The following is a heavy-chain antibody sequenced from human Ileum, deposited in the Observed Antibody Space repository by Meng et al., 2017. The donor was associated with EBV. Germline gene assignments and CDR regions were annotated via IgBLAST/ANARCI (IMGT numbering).Heavy chain of an antibody. CDR3: ARDLPGGTKGTWLDL. CDR1: GYIFNNYG. D-gene: IGHD1-14*01. Sequence: VHLAQSGAEVKKPGASVKVSCKASGYIFNNYGVSWVRQAPGQGPEWMGWISAYNGNTNYAQNFQGRFTMTTDTSTSTAYMELRSLRSDDTAVYYCARDLPGGTKGTWLDLWGQGTLVTVSS. J-gene: IGHJ5*02. V-gene: IGHV1-18*01. CDR2: ISAYNGNT.